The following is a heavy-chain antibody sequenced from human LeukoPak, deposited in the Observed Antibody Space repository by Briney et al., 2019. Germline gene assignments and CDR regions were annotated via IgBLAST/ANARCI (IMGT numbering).Heavy chain of an antibody. CDR1: GNSISSGNNY. Sequence: PSQTLSLTCTVSGNSISSGNNYWSWIRQPAGKGLEWIGRIYTSGSTNYNPSLKSRVTISVDTSKNQFSLKLSSVTAADTAVYYCARVRSRDSSGWYWFDPWGQGTLVTVSS. D-gene: IGHD6-19*01. J-gene: IGHJ5*02. V-gene: IGHV4-61*02. CDR2: IYTSGST. CDR3: ARVRSRDSSGWYWFDP.